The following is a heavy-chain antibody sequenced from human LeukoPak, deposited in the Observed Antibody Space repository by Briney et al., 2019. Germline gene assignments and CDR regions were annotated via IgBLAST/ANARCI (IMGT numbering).Heavy chain of an antibody. CDR3: AKDRDGYNYYFDY. V-gene: IGHV3-21*01. D-gene: IGHD5-24*01. CDR1: GFTFSTYG. CDR2: ISSSSSYI. J-gene: IGHJ4*02. Sequence: GGSLRLSCAASGFTFSTYGMHWVRQAPGKGLEWVSSISSSSSYIYYADSVKGRFTISRDNAKNSLYLQMNSLRAEDTAVYYCAKDRDGYNYYFDYWGQGTLVTVSS.